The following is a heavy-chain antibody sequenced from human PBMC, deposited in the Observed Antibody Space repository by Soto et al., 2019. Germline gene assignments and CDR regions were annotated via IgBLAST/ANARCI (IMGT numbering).Heavy chain of an antibody. CDR3: ASSGGGGSYLDY. Sequence: GSVKVSCKASGYTFTSYYMHWVRQAPGQGLEWMGIINPSGGSTSYAQKFQGRVTMTRDTSTSTVYMELSSLRSEDTAVYYCASSGGGGSYLDYWGQGTLVTVSS. CDR1: GYTFTSYY. CDR2: INPSGGST. D-gene: IGHD1-1*01. J-gene: IGHJ4*02. V-gene: IGHV1-46*01.